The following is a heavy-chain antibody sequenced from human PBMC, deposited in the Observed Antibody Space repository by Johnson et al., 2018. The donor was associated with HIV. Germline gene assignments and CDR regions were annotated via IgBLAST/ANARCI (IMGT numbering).Heavy chain of an antibody. CDR2: ISYDGSNK. D-gene: IGHD4-23*01. V-gene: IGHV3-30*19. J-gene: IGHJ3*02. Sequence: QVQLVESGGGVVQPGRSLRLSCAASGFTFSSYGMHWVRQAPGKGLEWVAVISYDGSNKYYADSVKGRFTISRDNSKNTLYLQMNSLGAEDTAVYYCAKVGATVITPRGEAFDIWGQGTMVTVSS. CDR1: GFTFSSYG. CDR3: AKVGATVITPRGEAFDI.